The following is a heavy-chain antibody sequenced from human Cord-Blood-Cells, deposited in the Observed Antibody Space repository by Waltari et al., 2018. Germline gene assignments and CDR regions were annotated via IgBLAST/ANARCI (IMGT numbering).Heavy chain of an antibody. Sequence: QVQLVQSGAEVKKPGASVKVSCKASGYTFTSYGISWVRQAPGQGLEWMGWISAYNGNTNYAQKLQGRVTMTTDTSTSTAYMELRSLRSDDTAVYYCARAALRYFDWDTRYFDYWGQGTLVTVSS. J-gene: IGHJ4*02. CDR3: ARAALRYFDWDTRYFDY. D-gene: IGHD3-9*01. V-gene: IGHV1-18*01. CDR1: GYTFTSYG. CDR2: ISAYNGNT.